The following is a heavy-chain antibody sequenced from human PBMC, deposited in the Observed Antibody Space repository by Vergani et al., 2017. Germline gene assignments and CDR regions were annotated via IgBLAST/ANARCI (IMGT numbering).Heavy chain of an antibody. CDR1: GFTFNNYA. Sequence: EVQLLESGGDLVQPGGSLRLSCAASGFTFNNYAMNWVRQAPGKGLEWVSGISGSGGSTYYAGPVKGRFTISRDSSKNTLYLQMNRLSAGDTAVYYCAKANPRNSGYDYLYYYHAMDFWGKGATVTVSS. V-gene: IGHV3-23*01. D-gene: IGHD5-12*01. CDR3: AKANPRNSGYDYLYYYHAMDF. J-gene: IGHJ6*04. CDR2: ISGSGGST.